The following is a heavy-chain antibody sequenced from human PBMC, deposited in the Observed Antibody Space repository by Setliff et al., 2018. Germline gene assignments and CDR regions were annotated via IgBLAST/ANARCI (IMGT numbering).Heavy chain of an antibody. CDR3: AVAPEYYGLESPGGGFDV. D-gene: IGHD3-10*01. Sequence: SETLSLTCAVSGYTIAAGYYWGWIRQPPGRGLEWIGSIHQSGSASYNPTLKSRVVMSVDTSSNHFSLKLSSVTAADTAVYFCAVAPEYYGLESPGGGFDVWGQGTRVTVSS. V-gene: IGHV4-38-2*01. CDR2: IHQSGSA. CDR1: GYTIAAGYY. J-gene: IGHJ3*01.